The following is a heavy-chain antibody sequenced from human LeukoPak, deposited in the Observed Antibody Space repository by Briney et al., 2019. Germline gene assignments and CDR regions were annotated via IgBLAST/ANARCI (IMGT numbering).Heavy chain of an antibody. Sequence: ASVKVSCKTSGYTFTSYYINWLRQAPGQGLEWVGWIIPIFGTANYAQKFQGRVTITADKSTSTAYMELSSLRSEDTAVYYCAISYSYGHSRGDYWGQGTLVTVSS. CDR3: AISYSYGHSRGDY. CDR2: IIPIFGTA. CDR1: GYTFTSYY. J-gene: IGHJ4*02. V-gene: IGHV1-69*06. D-gene: IGHD5-18*01.